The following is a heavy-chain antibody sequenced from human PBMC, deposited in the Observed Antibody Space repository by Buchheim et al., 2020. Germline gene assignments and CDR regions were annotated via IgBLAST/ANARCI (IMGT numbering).Heavy chain of an antibody. V-gene: IGHV5-51*01. D-gene: IGHD3-10*01. CDR2: IYPGDSDT. J-gene: IGHJ4*02. CDR1: GYSFTSYW. CDR3: ARSTYYYGSGSYYYFDY. Sequence: EVQLVQSGAEVKKPGESLKISCKGSGYSFTSYWIGWVRQMPGKGLEWMGIIYPGDSDTRYRPYFQGQVTISADKYISTAYPQWSSLKASDTAMYYCARSTYYYGSGSYYYFDYWGQGTL.